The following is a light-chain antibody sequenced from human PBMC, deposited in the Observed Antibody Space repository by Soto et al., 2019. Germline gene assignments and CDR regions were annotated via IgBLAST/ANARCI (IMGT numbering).Light chain of an antibody. CDR3: QQYSKEST. V-gene: IGKV1-5*03. J-gene: IGKJ2*01. CDR2: KAS. CDR1: QNVSNW. Sequence: DVEMTQSPSTLPTSIGDRVTINCRASQNVSNWLAWYQQKPGKAPKLLIYKASRIESGVPSRFSAGGSGTDFTLTINSLQSDDFATYFCQQYSKESTFGQGTKLEIK.